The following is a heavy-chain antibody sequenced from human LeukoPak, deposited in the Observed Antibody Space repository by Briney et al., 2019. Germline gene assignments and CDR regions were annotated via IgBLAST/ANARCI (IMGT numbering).Heavy chain of an antibody. CDR1: GFTFSSYS. Sequence: GGSLRLSCAASGFTFSSYSMNWVRQAPGKGLEWVSSISSSSSYVYYADSVKGRFTISRDNAKNSLYLQMNSLRAEDTAVYYCARDAYFDYYDSSGNDYWGQETLVTVSS. D-gene: IGHD3-22*01. CDR3: ARDAYFDYYDSSGNDY. CDR2: ISSSSSYV. J-gene: IGHJ4*02. V-gene: IGHV3-21*01.